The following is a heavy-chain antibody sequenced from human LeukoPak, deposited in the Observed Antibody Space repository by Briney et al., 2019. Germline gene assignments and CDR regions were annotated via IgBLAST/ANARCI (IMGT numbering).Heavy chain of an antibody. CDR3: ARDRTAMHYSDY. D-gene: IGHD2-2*01. V-gene: IGHV3-33*01. CDR2: IWSDGSRK. J-gene: IGHJ4*02. CDR1: GFTFTSYG. Sequence: GGSLRLSCAASGFTFTSYGMHWVRQAPGKGPEWVALIWSDGSRKYYADSMKGRFTISRDNAKSTMYLQMDSLRAEDTAVYYCARDRTAMHYSDYWGQGTLVTVSS.